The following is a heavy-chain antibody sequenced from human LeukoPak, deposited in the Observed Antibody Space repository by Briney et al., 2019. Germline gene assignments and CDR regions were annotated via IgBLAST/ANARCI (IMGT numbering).Heavy chain of an antibody. CDR2: IYYNGHT. CDR3: ARDHGAGPTDY. V-gene: IGHV4-31*03. J-gene: IGHJ4*02. D-gene: IGHD3-10*01. Sequence: SQTLSLTCTVSGGSISNGGYYWSWIRQLPGKGLEWIGYIYYNGHTYYNPSLKSRVVISVDTSKNQFSLRMSSVTAADTAVYFCARDHGAGPTDYWGQGTLVTVSS. CDR1: GGSISNGGYY.